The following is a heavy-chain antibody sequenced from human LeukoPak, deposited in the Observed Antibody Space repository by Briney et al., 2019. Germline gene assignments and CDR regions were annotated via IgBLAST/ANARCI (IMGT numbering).Heavy chain of an antibody. CDR1: GYTFTSYG. D-gene: IGHD1-26*01. CDR2: ISAYNGNT. Sequence: ASVKVSCKASGYTFTSYGISWVRQAPGQGLEWMGWISAYNGNTSYAQKFQGRVTMTRDTSTSTVYMELSSLRSEDTAVYYCASSGSGSYENWFDPWGQGTLVTVSS. J-gene: IGHJ5*02. CDR3: ASSGSGSYENWFDP. V-gene: IGHV1-18*01.